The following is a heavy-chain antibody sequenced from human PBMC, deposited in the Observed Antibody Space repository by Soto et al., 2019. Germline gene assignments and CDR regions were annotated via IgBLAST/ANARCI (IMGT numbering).Heavy chain of an antibody. D-gene: IGHD6-19*01. Sequence: QVQLVESGGGVVQPGRSLRLSCAASGFTFSNYAIHWVRQAPGKGLEWVAAISYDGSNKYYADSVKGRFTISRDNSKSTLYLQVNSLRADDPAVYYCARGTSSGWYYFDYWGQGTLVTVSS. CDR3: ARGTSSGWYYFDY. CDR1: GFTFSNYA. J-gene: IGHJ4*02. V-gene: IGHV3-30-3*01. CDR2: ISYDGSNK.